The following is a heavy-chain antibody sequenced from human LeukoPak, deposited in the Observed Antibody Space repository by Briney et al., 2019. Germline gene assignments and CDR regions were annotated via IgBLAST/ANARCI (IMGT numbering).Heavy chain of an antibody. J-gene: IGHJ5*02. CDR1: GGSISSYY. CDR3: ASHTGSGWSYNWFDP. Sequence: SETLSLTCTVSGGSISSYYWRWIRQPPGKGLEWIGYIYYSGSTNYNPSLKSRVTISVDTSKNQFFLKLSSVTAADTAVYYCASHTGSGWSYNWFDPWGQGTLVTVSS. CDR2: IYYSGST. V-gene: IGHV4-59*08. D-gene: IGHD6-19*01.